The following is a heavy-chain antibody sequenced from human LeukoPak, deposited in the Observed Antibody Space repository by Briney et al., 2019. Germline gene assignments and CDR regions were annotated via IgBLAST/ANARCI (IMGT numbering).Heavy chain of an antibody. CDR3: ARVDPDSSSTLEVFDY. Sequence: SETLSLTCTVSGGSISSYYWSWIRQPPGKGLEWIGYIYYSGSTNYNPSLKSRVTISVDTSKNQSSLKLSSVTAADTAVYYCARVDPDSSSTLEVFDYWGQGTLVTVSS. CDR1: GGSISSYY. D-gene: IGHD6-6*01. V-gene: IGHV4-59*01. CDR2: IYYSGST. J-gene: IGHJ4*02.